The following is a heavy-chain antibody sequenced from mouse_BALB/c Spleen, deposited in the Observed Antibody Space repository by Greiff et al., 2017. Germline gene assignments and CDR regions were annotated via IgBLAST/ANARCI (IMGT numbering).Heavy chain of an antibody. CDR1: GFTFSSYA. Sequence: EVKLVESGGGLVKPGGSLKLSCAASGFTFSSYAMSWVRQSPEKRLEWVAEISSGGSYTYYPDTVTGRFTISRDNAKNTLYLEMGSLRSEDTAMYYCARLPIYDGYYDAMDYWGQGTSVTVSS. D-gene: IGHD2-3*01. CDR2: ISSGGSYT. V-gene: IGHV5-9-4*01. J-gene: IGHJ4*01. CDR3: ARLPIYDGYYDAMDY.